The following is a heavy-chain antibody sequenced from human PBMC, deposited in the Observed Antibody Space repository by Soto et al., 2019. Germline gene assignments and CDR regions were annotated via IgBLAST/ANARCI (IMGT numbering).Heavy chain of an antibody. Sequence: QVQLVQSGAEVKKPGASVKVSCKASGYTFTTYGISWVRQAPGQGLEWMGWINTYNTNYAQKLQGRVTMTTDTSTSTVYIELRSLTSDDTAVYLCARDDYGDYGYWGQGTLVTVSS. V-gene: IGHV1-18*01. D-gene: IGHD4-17*01. CDR3: ARDDYGDYGY. CDR2: INTYNT. J-gene: IGHJ4*02. CDR1: GYTFTTYG.